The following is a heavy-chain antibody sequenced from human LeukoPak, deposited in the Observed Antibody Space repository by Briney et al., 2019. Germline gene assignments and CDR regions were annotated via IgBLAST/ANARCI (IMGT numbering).Heavy chain of an antibody. J-gene: IGHJ6*02. CDR2: ISGSGGST. CDR1: GFTFSSYA. Sequence: GGSLRLSCAASGFTFSSYAMSWVRQAPGKGLEWVSAISGSGGSTYYADSVKGRFTISRDNSKNTLYLRMNSLRAEDTAVYYCAKGHDYGHPDYYYYGMDVWGQGTTVTVSS. D-gene: IGHD4-17*01. CDR3: AKGHDYGHPDYYYYGMDV. V-gene: IGHV3-23*01.